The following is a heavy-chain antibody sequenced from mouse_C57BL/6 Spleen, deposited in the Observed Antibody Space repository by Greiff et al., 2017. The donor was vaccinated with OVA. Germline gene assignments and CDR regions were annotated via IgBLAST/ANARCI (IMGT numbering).Heavy chain of an antibody. CDR1: GYTFTDYN. CDR2: INPNNGGT. CDR3: ARLRVKGYFDV. Sequence: VHVKQSGPELVKPGASVKMSCKASGYTFTDYNMHWVKQSHGKSLEWIGYINPNNGGTSYNQKFKGKATLTVNKSSSTAYMELRSLTSEDSAVYYCARLRVKGYFDVWGTGTTVTVSS. J-gene: IGHJ1*03. V-gene: IGHV1-22*01. D-gene: IGHD2-3*01.